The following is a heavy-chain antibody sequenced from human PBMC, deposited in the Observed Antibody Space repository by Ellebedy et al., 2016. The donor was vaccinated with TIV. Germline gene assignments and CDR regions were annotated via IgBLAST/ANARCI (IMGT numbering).Heavy chain of an antibody. V-gene: IGHV3-72*01. J-gene: IGHJ4*02. CDR2: TRNKAKSHTT. CDR3: AREREIVLWFGELVY. CDR1: GFTFSDHY. D-gene: IGHD3-10*01. Sequence: GGSLRLSXAASGFTFSDHYMDWVRQAPGKGLEWVGRTRNKAKSHTTEYAASVKGRFTISRDDSKNSLYLQMNSLKTEDTAVYYCAREREIVLWFGELVYWGQGTLVTVSS.